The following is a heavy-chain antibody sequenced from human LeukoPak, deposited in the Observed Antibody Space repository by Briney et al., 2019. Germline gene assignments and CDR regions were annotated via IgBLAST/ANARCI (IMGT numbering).Heavy chain of an antibody. CDR2: LSGSGGTS. V-gene: IGHV3-23*01. D-gene: IGHD5-24*01. J-gene: IGHJ4*02. CDR1: GFTFSSFA. Sequence: PGGSLRLSCAASGFTFSSFAMSWVRQAPGQGPEWVSALSGSGGTSYYADSVKGRFTISRDNSKNTLYLQMNSLRAEDTAVYYCAKSGYNRFDYWGQGTLVTVSS. CDR3: AKSGYNRFDY.